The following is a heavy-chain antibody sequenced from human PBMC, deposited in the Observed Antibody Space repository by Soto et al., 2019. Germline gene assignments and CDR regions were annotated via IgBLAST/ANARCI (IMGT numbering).Heavy chain of an antibody. Sequence: QVYVVESGGGVVQPGRSLTLSCVVSGFTSSGHAMHWVRQAPGKGLEWVAIVSSDGSRRFYGESVEGRFSISRDNSRNTLYLQMKSLRPENTAVYYCAQDGGVGATLGLPSGDEYWGQGTLVSVSS. D-gene: IGHD1-26*01. CDR1: GFTSSGHA. CDR3: AQDGGVGATLGLPSGDEY. V-gene: IGHV3-30*18. CDR2: VSSDGSRR. J-gene: IGHJ4*02.